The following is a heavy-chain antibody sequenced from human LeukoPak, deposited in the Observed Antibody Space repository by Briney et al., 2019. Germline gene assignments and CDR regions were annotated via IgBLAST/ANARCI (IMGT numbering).Heavy chain of an antibody. D-gene: IGHD3-16*01. Sequence: ASVTVSFKASGYTFTDDYMHWVRHAPGQGLEFMGWINPDSGFTNYAQKFKGSVTLTRDTSISTAYLEVRRLTSDDTAVYYCAPTAEAYTSWWKVWGQGTLVTVSS. CDR3: APTAEAYTSWWKV. CDR2: INPDSGFT. CDR1: GYTFTDDY. J-gene: IGHJ4*02. V-gene: IGHV1-2*02.